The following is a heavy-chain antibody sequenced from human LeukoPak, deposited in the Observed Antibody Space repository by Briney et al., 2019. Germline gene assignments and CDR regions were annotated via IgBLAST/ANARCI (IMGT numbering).Heavy chain of an antibody. D-gene: IGHD5-12*01. V-gene: IGHV3-30-3*01. J-gene: IGHJ4*02. CDR3: ARDKGWLRRTYYFDY. CDR2: ISYDGSNK. CDR1: GFTFSSYA. Sequence: GGSLRLSCAASGFTFSSYAIHWVRQAPGKGLEWVAVISYDGSNKYYADSVKGRFTISRDNSKNTLYLQMNSLRAEDTAVYYCARDKGWLRRTYYFDYWGQGTLVTVSS.